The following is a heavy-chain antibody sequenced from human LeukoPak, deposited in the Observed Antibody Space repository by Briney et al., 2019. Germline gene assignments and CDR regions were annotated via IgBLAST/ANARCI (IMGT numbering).Heavy chain of an antibody. D-gene: IGHD3-22*01. V-gene: IGHV3-9*01. Sequence: GGSLRLSCAASGFTFSSYWMNWVRQAPGKGLEWVSGISWNSGSIGYADSVKGRFTISRDNAKNSLYLQMNSLRAEDTALYYCAKGPNYYDSSGYAGEGYYFDYWGQGTLVTVSS. CDR1: GFTFSSYW. CDR3: AKGPNYYDSSGYAGEGYYFDY. J-gene: IGHJ4*02. CDR2: ISWNSGSI.